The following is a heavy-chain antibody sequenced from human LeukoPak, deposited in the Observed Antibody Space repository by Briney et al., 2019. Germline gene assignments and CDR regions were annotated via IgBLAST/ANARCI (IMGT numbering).Heavy chain of an antibody. J-gene: IGHJ4*02. Sequence: SETLSLTCTVSGGSISSSSYYWGWIRQPPGKGLEWIGSIYYSGSTYYNPSLKSRVTISVDTSKNQFSLKLSSVTAADTAVYYCARLPELRWVHFDYWGQGTLVTVSS. CDR1: GGSISSSSYY. V-gene: IGHV4-39*07. D-gene: IGHD1-1*01. CDR3: ARLPELRWVHFDY. CDR2: IYYSGST.